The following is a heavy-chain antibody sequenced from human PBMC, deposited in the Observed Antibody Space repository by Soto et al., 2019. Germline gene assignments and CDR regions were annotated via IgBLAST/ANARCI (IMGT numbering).Heavy chain of an antibody. V-gene: IGHV3-23*01. J-gene: IGHJ4*02. D-gene: IGHD6-19*01. CDR3: AKPSIAVAGRVGYFDY. Sequence: EVQLLESGGGLVQPGGSLRLSCAASGFTFSSYAMSWVRQAPGKGLEWVSAISGSGGSTYYADSVKGRFTISRDNSKNTLYLQMNSLRAEDTAVYYCAKPSIAVAGRVGYFDYWGQGTLVTVSS. CDR2: ISGSGGST. CDR1: GFTFSSYA.